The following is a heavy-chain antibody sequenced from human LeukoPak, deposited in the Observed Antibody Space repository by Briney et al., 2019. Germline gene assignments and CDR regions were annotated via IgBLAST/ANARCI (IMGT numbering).Heavy chain of an antibody. CDR3: ARDPVLTGYGAFDI. V-gene: IGHV3-21*01. CDR2: ISSSSSYI. Sequence: GGSLRLSCAASGFTFSSYSMNGVGQAPGKGGEGVSSISSSSSYIYYADSVKGRFTISRDNAKNSLYLQMNSLRAEDTAVYYCARDPVLTGYGAFDIWGQGTMVTVSS. D-gene: IGHD3-9*01. J-gene: IGHJ3*02. CDR1: GFTFSSYS.